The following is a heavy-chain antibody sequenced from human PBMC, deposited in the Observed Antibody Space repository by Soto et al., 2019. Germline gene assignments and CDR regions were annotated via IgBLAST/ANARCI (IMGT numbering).Heavy chain of an antibody. CDR2: IYWNDDK. V-gene: IGHV2-5*01. J-gene: IGHJ4*02. Sequence: QITLKESGPTLVRPTQTLTLTCTFSGFSLSTSGLGVGWIRQPPGKALEWLALIYWNDDKRYSPSLKARPTITKDTSKTQVVLTMTNMDPVDTATYYCAHRPSGWYLFDYWGQGTLVTVSS. CDR3: AHRPSGWYLFDY. D-gene: IGHD6-19*01. CDR1: GFSLSTSGLG.